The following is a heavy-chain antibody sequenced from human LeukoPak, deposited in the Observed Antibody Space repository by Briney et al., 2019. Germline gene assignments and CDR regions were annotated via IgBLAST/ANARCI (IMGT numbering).Heavy chain of an antibody. D-gene: IGHD1-14*01. J-gene: IGHJ4*02. CDR3: ARDRTGWASDY. CDR2: ISYSGTT. V-gene: IGHV4-39*07. CDR1: GGSLANYY. Sequence: SETLSLTCNVSGGSLANYYWGWILQPPGKGLEWIGSISYSGTTYYTPSLNSRVTISLDTSKNQFSLNLRSVTAADTAVYYCARDRTGWASDYWGQGTLVTVSS.